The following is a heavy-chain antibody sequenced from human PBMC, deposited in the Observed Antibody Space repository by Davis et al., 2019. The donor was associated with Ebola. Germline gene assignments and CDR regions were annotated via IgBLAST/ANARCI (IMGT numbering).Heavy chain of an antibody. CDR3: ARDLGGTTGNYYYYGMDV. CDR1: GYTLTELS. D-gene: IGHD1-1*01. V-gene: IGHV1-69*04. CDR2: IIPILGIA. J-gene: IGHJ6*02. Sequence: SVKVSCKVSGYTLTELSMHWVRQAPGQGLEWMGRIIPILGIANYAQKFQGRVTITADKSTSTAYMELSSLRSEDTAVYYCARDLGGTTGNYYYYGMDVWGQGTTVTVSS.